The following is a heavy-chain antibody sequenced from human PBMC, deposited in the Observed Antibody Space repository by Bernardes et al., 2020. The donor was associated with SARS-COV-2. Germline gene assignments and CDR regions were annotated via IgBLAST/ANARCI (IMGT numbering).Heavy chain of an antibody. CDR3: ARDTFQWVADDAFDI. Sequence: GGSLRLSCAASGFTFSSYSMNWVRQAPGKGLEWVSSISSSSSYIYYADSVKGRFTISRDNAKNSLYLQMNSLRAEDTAVYYCARDTFQWVADDAFDIWGQGTMVTVSS. CDR1: GFTFSSYS. D-gene: IGHD6-19*01. V-gene: IGHV3-21*01. CDR2: ISSSSSYI. J-gene: IGHJ3*02.